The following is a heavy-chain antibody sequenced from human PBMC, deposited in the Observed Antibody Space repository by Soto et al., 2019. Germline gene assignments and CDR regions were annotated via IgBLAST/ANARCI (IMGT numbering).Heavy chain of an antibody. J-gene: IGHJ1*01. CDR1: GGSISSYY. V-gene: IGHV4-59*01. CDR3: ARDLSFFPL. Sequence: PSETLSLTCTVSGGSISSYYWSWIRQPPGKGLEWIGYIYYSGSTNYNPSLKSRVTISVDTSKNQFSLKLSSVTAADTAVYYCARDLSFFPLRGQGTLVTVSS. CDR2: IYYSGST.